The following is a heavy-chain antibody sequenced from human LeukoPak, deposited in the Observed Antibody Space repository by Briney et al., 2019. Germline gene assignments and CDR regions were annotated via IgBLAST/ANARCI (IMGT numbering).Heavy chain of an antibody. J-gene: IGHJ5*02. D-gene: IGHD3-10*01. V-gene: IGHV3-23*01. Sequence: GGSLRLSCTASGFSVNSYSMNWVRQAPGKGLEWVSSFITDDSSKHYADSVQGRFTISRDKSENTLYLQMNSLRAEDTAVYYCAKDGRGILCESWGQGTLDTVSS. CDR3: AKDGRGILCES. CDR1: GFSVNSYS. CDR2: FITDDSSK.